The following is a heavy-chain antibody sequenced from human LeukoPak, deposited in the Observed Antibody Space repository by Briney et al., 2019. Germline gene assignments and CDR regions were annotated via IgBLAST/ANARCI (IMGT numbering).Heavy chain of an antibody. V-gene: IGHV1-69*05. CDR3: ASKLSPTLTGYDY. CDR1: GGTFSSYA. CDR2: IIPIFSTA. Sequence: ASVKVSCKACGGTFSSYAISWVRQAPGQGLEGMGGIIPIFSTANSAQKFQGRVTITTDEYTSTAYMELSTLRSKDTAVYYCASKLSPTLTGYDYCGQGTLVPVSS. D-gene: IGHD3-9*01. J-gene: IGHJ4*02.